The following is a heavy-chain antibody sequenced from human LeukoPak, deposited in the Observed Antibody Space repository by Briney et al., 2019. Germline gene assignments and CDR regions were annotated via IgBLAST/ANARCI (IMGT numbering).Heavy chain of an antibody. Sequence: SETLSLTCTVSGGSISSSSYYWGWIRQPPGKGLEWIGSIYYSGSTYYNLSLKSRVTISVDTSKNQFSLKLSSVTAADTAVYYCAMSIVGATTDWGQGTLVTVSS. J-gene: IGHJ4*02. CDR1: GGSISSSSYY. CDR2: IYYSGST. CDR3: AMSIVGATTD. D-gene: IGHD1-26*01. V-gene: IGHV4-39*07.